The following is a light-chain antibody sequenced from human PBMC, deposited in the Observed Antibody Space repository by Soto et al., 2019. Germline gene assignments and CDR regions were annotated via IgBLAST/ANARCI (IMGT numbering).Light chain of an antibody. V-gene: IGKV3-20*01. J-gene: IGKJ2*01. Sequence: EVVLTQSPGTLSLSPGERATLSCRASQSVRSSYLAWYQQKPGQAPRLLIYGASSRATGIPDRFRGSGSGTDFTLTISRLEPEDFAVYYCQQYGSSPPYTFGQGTKLEIK. CDR2: GAS. CDR1: QSVRSSY. CDR3: QQYGSSPPYT.